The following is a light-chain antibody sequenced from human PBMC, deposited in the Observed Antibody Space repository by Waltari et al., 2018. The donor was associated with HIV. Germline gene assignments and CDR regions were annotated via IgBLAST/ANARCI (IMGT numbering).Light chain of an antibody. CDR2: EVT. V-gene: IGLV2-14*01. Sequence: QSALTQPASVSGSPGQSITISCTGTNSAIGGYNYVSWYQQHPGKAPKLIIYEVTDRPSGVSNRFSGSKSGNTASLTISGLQADDEADYYCSSYTSTSIWVFGGGTALTVL. CDR1: NSAIGGYNY. J-gene: IGLJ3*02. CDR3: SSYTSTSIWV.